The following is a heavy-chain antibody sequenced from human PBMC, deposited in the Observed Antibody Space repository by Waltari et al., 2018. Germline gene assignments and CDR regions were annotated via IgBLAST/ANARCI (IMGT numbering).Heavy chain of an antibody. Sequence: QVELVESGGGVAQPGRSLRLSCAASGFTFSYSAMHWVRQAPGKGPEWVAVVSFDGSNQYYADSVKGRFTISRDNSKNTLYLQMNSLITEDTAVYYCARDSWSGNYPDWDFWGQGTLVTVSS. CDR1: GFTFSYSA. J-gene: IGHJ4*02. D-gene: IGHD3-10*01. CDR2: VSFDGSNQ. CDR3: ARDSWSGNYPDWDF. V-gene: IGHV3-30*04.